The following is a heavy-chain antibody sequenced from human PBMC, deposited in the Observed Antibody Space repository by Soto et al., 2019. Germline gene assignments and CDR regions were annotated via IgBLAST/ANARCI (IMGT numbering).Heavy chain of an antibody. CDR1: GFTFSSYA. CDR3: AEVMIKNWFDP. J-gene: IGHJ5*02. Sequence: GALILSCAASGFTFSSYAMSWVRQAPGKGLEWVSLISGSGGSRYYADSVKGRFTISRDNSKNTLYLQMNSLRADDTAVYYCAEVMIKNWFDPWGQGTLVTVSS. D-gene: IGHD3-16*01. V-gene: IGHV3-23*01. CDR2: ISGSGGSR.